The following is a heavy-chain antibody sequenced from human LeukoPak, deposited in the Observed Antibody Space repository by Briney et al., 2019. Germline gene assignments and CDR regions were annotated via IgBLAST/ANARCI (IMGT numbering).Heavy chain of an antibody. J-gene: IGHJ4*02. Sequence: ASVKVSCKASGYTFTSYGISWVRQAPGQGLEWMGWISAYNGNTNYAQKLQGRVTMTTDTSTSTAYMELRSLRSDDTAVYYCARARYYYGPGISPGYFDYWGQGTLVTVSS. CDR1: GYTFTSYG. D-gene: IGHD3-10*01. CDR2: ISAYNGNT. V-gene: IGHV1-18*01. CDR3: ARARYYYGPGISPGYFDY.